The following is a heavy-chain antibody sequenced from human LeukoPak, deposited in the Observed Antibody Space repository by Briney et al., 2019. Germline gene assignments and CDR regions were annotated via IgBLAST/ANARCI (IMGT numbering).Heavy chain of an antibody. J-gene: IGHJ4*02. CDR3: ARATTSRDGTYYFDY. D-gene: IGHD1-14*01. V-gene: IGHV4-59*01. CDR1: GGSISSYS. CDR2: IYYSGST. Sequence: SETLSLTCTVSGGSISSYSWSWIRQPPGKGLEWIGYIYYSGSTNYNPSLKSRVTISVDTSKNQFSLKLSSVTAADTAVYYCARATTSRDGTYYFDYWGQGTLVTVSS.